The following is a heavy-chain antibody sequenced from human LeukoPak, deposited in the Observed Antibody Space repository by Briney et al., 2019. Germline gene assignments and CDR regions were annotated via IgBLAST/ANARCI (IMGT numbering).Heavy chain of an antibody. V-gene: IGHV3-30*03. CDR1: GFTFSSYG. Sequence: PGGSLRLSCAASGFTFSSYGMHWVRQAPGKGLEWVAVISYDGSNKYYADSVKGRFTISRDNSKNTLYLQMNSLRAEDTAVYYCARSMWVVPTIVVVPAALGAFDIWGQGTMVTVSS. J-gene: IGHJ3*02. CDR2: ISYDGSNK. D-gene: IGHD2-2*01. CDR3: ARSMWVVPTIVVVPAALGAFDI.